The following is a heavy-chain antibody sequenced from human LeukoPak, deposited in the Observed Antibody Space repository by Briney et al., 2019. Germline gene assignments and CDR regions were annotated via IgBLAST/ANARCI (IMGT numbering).Heavy chain of an antibody. CDR1: GGSISSYY. J-gene: IGHJ4*02. CDR3: ARGITMIVVVTTTQGFDN. Sequence: PSETLSLTCTVSGGSISSYYWSWIRQPPGKGLEWIGYIYYSGSTNYNPSLKSRVTISVDTSKNQFSLKLSSVTAADTAVYYCARGITMIVVVTTTQGFDNWGQGTLVTVSS. CDR2: IYYSGST. D-gene: IGHD3-22*01. V-gene: IGHV4-59*12.